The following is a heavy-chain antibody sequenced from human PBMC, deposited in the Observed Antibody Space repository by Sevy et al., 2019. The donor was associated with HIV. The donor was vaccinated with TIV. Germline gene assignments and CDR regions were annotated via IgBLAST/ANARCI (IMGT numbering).Heavy chain of an antibody. J-gene: IGHJ6*03. CDR3: ARELAGCRQYDYYMAV. D-gene: IGHD5-12*01. Sequence: SETLSLTCTVSGGSISSSSYYWGWIRQPPGKGLEWIGSIYYSGSTYYNPSLKCRVTISVDTSKNQFSLKLSSVTAADTAVYYCARELAGCRQYDYYMAVWGKGTTVTASS. CDR1: GGSISSSSYY. V-gene: IGHV4-39*01. CDR2: IYYSGST.